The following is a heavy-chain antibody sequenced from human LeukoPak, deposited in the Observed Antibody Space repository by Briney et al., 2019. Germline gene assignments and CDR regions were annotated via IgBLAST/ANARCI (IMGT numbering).Heavy chain of an antibody. CDR3: ARGRGNYYYYGMDV. Sequence: PSETLSLTCTVSGGSISSSSYYWGWIRQPPGKGLEWIGSIFYTGSTYYNPSLKSRVTISVDTSKNQFSLKLSSVTAADTAVYYCARGRGNYYYYGMDVWGQGTTVTASS. CDR1: GGSISSSSYY. V-gene: IGHV4-39*01. CDR2: IFYTGST. D-gene: IGHD6-25*01. J-gene: IGHJ6*02.